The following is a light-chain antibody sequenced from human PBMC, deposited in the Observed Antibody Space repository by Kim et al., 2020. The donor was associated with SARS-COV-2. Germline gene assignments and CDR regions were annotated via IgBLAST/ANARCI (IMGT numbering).Light chain of an antibody. V-gene: IGKV3-15*01. CDR2: AAS. J-gene: IGKJ4*01. CDR3: RRYNDWPPVT. CDR1: QRIGSN. Sequence: EVLMTQSPATLSVSPGVRATLSCRASQRIGSNLAWYQQKPGQAPRLLIYAASTRATAIPARFSGSGSGTDFTLTISSLQSEDFAVYYCRRYNDWPPVTFGGGTKVDIK.